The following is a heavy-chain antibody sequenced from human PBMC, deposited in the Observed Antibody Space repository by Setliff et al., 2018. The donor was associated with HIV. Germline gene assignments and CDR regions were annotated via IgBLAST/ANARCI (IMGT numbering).Heavy chain of an antibody. CDR1: GGSISSGGYY. CDR2: IHYSGNT. Sequence: PSETLSLTCTVSGGSISSGGYYWSWIRHHPGKGLEWIGYIHYSGNTYYNPSLKSRVTISVDTSKNQFSLKLSSVTAADTAVYFCARLGYVTFDFDYWGQGTLVTVSS. J-gene: IGHJ4*02. D-gene: IGHD3-16*01. V-gene: IGHV4-31*03. CDR3: ARLGYVTFDFDY.